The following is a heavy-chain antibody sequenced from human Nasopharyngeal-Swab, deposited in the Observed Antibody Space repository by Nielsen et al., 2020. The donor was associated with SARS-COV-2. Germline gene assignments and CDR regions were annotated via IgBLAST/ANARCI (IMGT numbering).Heavy chain of an antibody. V-gene: IGHV3-23*01. D-gene: IGHD2-2*01. Sequence: GESLKISCAASGFTFSSYAMSWVRQAPGKGLEWVSAISGSGGSTYYADSVKGRFTISRDNSKNTLYLQMNSLRAEDTAVYYCAKAPSLYYYYYYYMDVWGKGTTVTVSS. J-gene: IGHJ6*03. CDR3: AKAPSLYYYYYYYMDV. CDR1: GFTFSSYA. CDR2: ISGSGGST.